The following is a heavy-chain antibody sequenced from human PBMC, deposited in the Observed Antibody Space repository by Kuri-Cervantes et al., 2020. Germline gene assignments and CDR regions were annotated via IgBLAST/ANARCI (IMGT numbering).Heavy chain of an antibody. CDR3: ARAYVDVTFDY. D-gene: IGHD2-21*02. Sequence: GESQKILCAASGFTFDDYAMHWVRQAPGKGLEWVAVISYDGINKYYADSVKGRFTISRDNSKNTLYLQMNSLRAEDTAVYYCARAYVDVTFDYWGQGTLVTVSS. CDR2: ISYDGINK. J-gene: IGHJ4*02. V-gene: IGHV3-30-3*01. CDR1: GFTFDDYA.